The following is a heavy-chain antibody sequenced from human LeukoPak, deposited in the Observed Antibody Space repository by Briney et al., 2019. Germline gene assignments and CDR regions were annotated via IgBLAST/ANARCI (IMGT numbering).Heavy chain of an antibody. CDR3: ARGPALYCTSSSCLDGVD. V-gene: IGHV3-21*01. D-gene: IGHD2-2*01. Sequence: GGSLRLSCAASGFTFSDYAMNWVRQAPGKGLEWVSSISSGGSYISYADSVKGRFTVSRDNAKDSLFLQMRSLRDEDTAVYYRARGPALYCTSSSCLDGVDWGQGTLVSVSS. CDR1: GFTFSDYA. J-gene: IGHJ4*02. CDR2: ISSGGSYI.